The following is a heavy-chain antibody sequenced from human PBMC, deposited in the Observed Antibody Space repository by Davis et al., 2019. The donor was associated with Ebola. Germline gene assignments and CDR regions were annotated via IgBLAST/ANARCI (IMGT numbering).Heavy chain of an antibody. J-gene: IGHJ3*02. Sequence: SETLSLTCAVSGGSISSSNCWSWVRQPPGKGLEWIGEIYHSGSTNYNPSLKSRVTISVDKSKNQFSLKLSSVTAADTAVYYCARDITMIVGNAFDIWGQGTMVTVSS. D-gene: IGHD3-22*01. V-gene: IGHV4-4*02. CDR2: IYHSGST. CDR1: GGSISSSNC. CDR3: ARDITMIVGNAFDI.